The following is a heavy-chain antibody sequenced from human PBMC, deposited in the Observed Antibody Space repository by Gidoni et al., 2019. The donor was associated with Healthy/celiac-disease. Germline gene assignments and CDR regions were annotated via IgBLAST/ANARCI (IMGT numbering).Heavy chain of an antibody. J-gene: IGHJ6*02. CDR1: GFTFSSYY. CDR3: AREGIAVAGTIFYYYGMDV. V-gene: IGHV3-11*01. CDR2: ISISGSTI. D-gene: IGHD6-19*01. Sequence: VQLVESGGGLGKPGGSLRLSCAASGFTFSSYYMSWIRQAPGKGLEWVSYISISGSTIYAADSVKGRFTISRDNAKNSLYLQMNSLRAEDTAVYYCAREGIAVAGTIFYYYGMDVWGQGTTVTVSS.